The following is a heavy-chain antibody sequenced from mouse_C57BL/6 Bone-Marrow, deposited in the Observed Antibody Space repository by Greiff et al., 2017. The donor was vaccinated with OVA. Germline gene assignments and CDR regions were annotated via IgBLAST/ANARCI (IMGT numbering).Heavy chain of an antibody. CDR1: GFTLTSYG. V-gene: IGHV2-2*01. CDR2: IWSGGST. D-gene: IGHD4-1*01. Sequence: QVQLKESGPGLVQPSQSLSITCTVSGFTLTSYGVHWVRQSPGKGLEWLGVIWSGGSTDYNADFIHRLSISKDNYKSQVFFKMNSLQTGDTAIYYCSRWDNYVDHWGQGPTLTGSS. J-gene: IGHJ2*01. CDR3: SRWDNYVDH.